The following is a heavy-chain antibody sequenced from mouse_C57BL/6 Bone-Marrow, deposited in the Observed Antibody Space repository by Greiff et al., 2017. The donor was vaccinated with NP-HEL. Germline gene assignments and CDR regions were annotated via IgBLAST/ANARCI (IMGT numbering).Heavy chain of an antibody. CDR1: GFTFSDFY. D-gene: IGHD2-4*01. CDR3: ARDADYDYDRFSFAY. Sequence: EVMLVESGGGLVQSGRSLRLSCATSGFTFSDFYMEWVRQAPGKGLEWIAASRNKANDYTTEYSASVKGRFIVSRDTSQSILYLQMNALRAEDTAIYYCARDADYDYDRFSFAYWGQGTLVTVSA. V-gene: IGHV7-1*01. J-gene: IGHJ3*01. CDR2: SRNKANDYTT.